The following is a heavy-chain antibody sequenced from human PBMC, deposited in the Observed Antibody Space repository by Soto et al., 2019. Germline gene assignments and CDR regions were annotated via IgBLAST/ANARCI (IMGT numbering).Heavy chain of an antibody. J-gene: IGHJ4*02. CDR1: GGSISSYY. D-gene: IGHD5-12*01. V-gene: IGHV4-59*01. CDR2: IYYSGST. CDR3: ARGRDGYKRHDY. Sequence: PSETLSLTCTVSGGSISSYYWSWIRQPPGKGLEWIGYIYYSGSTNYNPSLKSRVTISVDTSKNQFSLKLSSVTAADTAVYYGARGRDGYKRHDYWGQGTLVTVSS.